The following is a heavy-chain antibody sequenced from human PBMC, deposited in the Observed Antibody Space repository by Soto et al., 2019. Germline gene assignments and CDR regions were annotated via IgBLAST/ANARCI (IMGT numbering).Heavy chain of an antibody. CDR1: GGTFSSYA. CDR3: ARDKISSLYWYFDL. CDR2: IIPIFGTA. J-gene: IGHJ2*01. D-gene: IGHD6-6*01. Sequence: QVQLVQSGAEVKKPGSSVKVSCKASGGTFSSYAISWVRPAPGQGLEWMGGIIPIFGTANYTQKFQGRVTITADESTSNAYIELSILRSENTAVYYCARDKISSLYWYFDLWCRGTMVPVSS. V-gene: IGHV1-69*12.